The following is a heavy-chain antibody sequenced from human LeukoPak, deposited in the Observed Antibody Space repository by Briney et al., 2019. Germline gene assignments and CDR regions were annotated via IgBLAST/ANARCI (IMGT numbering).Heavy chain of an antibody. CDR2: INHSGST. CDR1: GGSFSGYY. V-gene: IGHV4-34*01. Sequence: PSETLSLTCAVYGGSFSGYYWSWIRQPPGKGLEWIGEINHSGSTNYNPSLKSRVTISVDTSKNQFSLKLSSVTAADTAVYYCARHRGVLLWFGELLPRPFDYWGQGTLVTVSS. D-gene: IGHD3-10*01. CDR3: ARHRGVLLWFGELLPRPFDY. J-gene: IGHJ4*02.